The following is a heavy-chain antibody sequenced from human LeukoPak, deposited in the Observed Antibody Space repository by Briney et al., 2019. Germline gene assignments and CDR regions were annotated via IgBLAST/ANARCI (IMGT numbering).Heavy chain of an antibody. CDR3: ARVGYCSGGSCYGGFDY. V-gene: IGHV3-53*01. J-gene: IGHJ4*02. CDR2: IYSGGST. D-gene: IGHD2-15*01. CDR1: GFTVSNNY. Sequence: GGSLRLSCAASGFTVSNNYMSWVRQAPGKGLEWVSVIYSGGSTYYADSVKGRFTISRDNSKNTLYLQMNSLRAEDTAVYYCARVGYCSGGSCYGGFDYWGQGTLVTVSS.